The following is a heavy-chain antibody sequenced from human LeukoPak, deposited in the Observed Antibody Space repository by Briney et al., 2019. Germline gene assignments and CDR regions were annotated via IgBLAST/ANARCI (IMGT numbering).Heavy chain of an antibody. CDR3: ARAHEARYSSGWYAGFSY. D-gene: IGHD6-19*01. CDR1: GYTFSDHD. J-gene: IGHJ4*02. Sequence: ASVKVSCKASGYTFSDHDVNWERQAPGQGLEWMGWINPNSGGTNYAQKFQGRVTMTRDTSISTAYMELSRLRSDDTAVYYCARAHEARYSSGWYAGFSYWGQGTLVTVSS. CDR2: INPNSGGT. V-gene: IGHV1-2*02.